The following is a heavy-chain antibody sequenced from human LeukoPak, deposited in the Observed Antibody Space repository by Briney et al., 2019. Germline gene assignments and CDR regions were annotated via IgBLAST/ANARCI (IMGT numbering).Heavy chain of an antibody. V-gene: IGHV1-18*01. CDR1: GYTFTSHD. CDR2: IGPHNGNT. D-gene: IGHD6-13*01. Sequence: ASVKVSCKASGYTFTSHDISWVRRAPGQGLEGMGWIGPHNGNTNYAQKLQGRVTMTTDTSTSTAYMELRSLTSDDTAVYYCARGSSSSWYVWGQGTLVTVSS. J-gene: IGHJ4*02. CDR3: ARGSSSSWYV.